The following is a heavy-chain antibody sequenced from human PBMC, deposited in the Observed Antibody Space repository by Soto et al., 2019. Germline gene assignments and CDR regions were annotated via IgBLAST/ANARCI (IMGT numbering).Heavy chain of an antibody. D-gene: IGHD3-3*01. CDR3: ARPSHYDFWSGYYAYDY. V-gene: IGHV1-18*01. Sequence: QVPLVQSGAEVKKPGASVKVSCKASGYTFTSYGISWVRLAPGQGLEWMGWISTYNGNTNYAQKLQGRVTMTTDTSTSTAYMELRSLRSDDTAVYYCARPSHYDFWSGYYAYDYWGQGTLVTVSS. CDR1: GYTFTSYG. J-gene: IGHJ4*02. CDR2: ISTYNGNT.